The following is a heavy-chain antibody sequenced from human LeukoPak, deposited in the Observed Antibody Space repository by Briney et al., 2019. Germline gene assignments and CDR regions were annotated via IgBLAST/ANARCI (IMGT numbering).Heavy chain of an antibody. J-gene: IGHJ4*02. CDR3: AKDRFLEWLFPIDY. D-gene: IGHD3-3*01. CDR1: GFTFSSYV. CDR2: ISNSGGST. Sequence: GGSLRLSCAASGFTFSSYVMSWVRQAPGKGLEWVSSISNSGGSTYYADSVKGRFTISRDNSKNTLYLQVNSLRAEDTAVYYCAKDRFLEWLFPIDYWGQGTLVTVSS. V-gene: IGHV3-23*01.